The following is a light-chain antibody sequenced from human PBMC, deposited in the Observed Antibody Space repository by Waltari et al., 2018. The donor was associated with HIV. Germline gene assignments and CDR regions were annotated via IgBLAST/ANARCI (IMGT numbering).Light chain of an antibody. V-gene: IGLV2-8*01. CDR2: EVN. CDR3: SSYAGSNTWV. CDR1: SSDVGGYNY. Sequence: QSALAQPPSASGSPGQSVTISCTGTSSDVGGYNYVSWYQQYPGKAPKFMIYEVNKRPSGVPDRFFGSKSGNTASLTVSGLQAEDEADYYCSSYAGSNTWVFGGWTKLTVL. J-gene: IGLJ3*02.